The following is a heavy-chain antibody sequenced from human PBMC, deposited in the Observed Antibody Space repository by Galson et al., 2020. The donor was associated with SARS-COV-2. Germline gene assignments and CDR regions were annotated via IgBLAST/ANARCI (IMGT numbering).Heavy chain of an antibody. CDR1: GYTFTGYY. D-gene: IGHD3-22*01. Sequence: ASVKVSCKASGYTFTGYYIHWVRQAPGLGLEWMGWIDPNSGATNNAPNFQGRVTMTRDTSISTAYMEVTRLSSDDTAVYYCARDFYDSTGYFSWGQGTLVNVSS. CDR2: IDPNSGAT. J-gene: IGHJ4*02. CDR3: ARDFYDSTGYFS. V-gene: IGHV1-2*02.